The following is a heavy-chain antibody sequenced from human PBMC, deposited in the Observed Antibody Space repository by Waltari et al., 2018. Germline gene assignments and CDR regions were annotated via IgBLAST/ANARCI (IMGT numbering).Heavy chain of an antibody. CDR1: GFTFSSYA. D-gene: IGHD3-22*01. J-gene: IGHJ6*02. CDR2: ISGSGGST. CDR3: AKEVGITMIVVEHYYGMDV. V-gene: IGHV3-23*04. Sequence: EVQLVESGGGLVQPGGSLRLSCAASGFTFSSYAMSWVRQAPGKGLEWVSAISGSGGSTYYADSVKGRFTISRDNSKNTLYLQMSSLRAEDTAVYYCAKEVGITMIVVEHYYGMDVWGQGTTVTVSS.